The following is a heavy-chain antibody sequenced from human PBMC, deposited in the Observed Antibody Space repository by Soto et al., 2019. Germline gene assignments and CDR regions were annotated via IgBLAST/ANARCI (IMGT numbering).Heavy chain of an antibody. D-gene: IGHD3-16*02. V-gene: IGHV3-30*18. CDR2: ISYDGSNK. J-gene: IGHJ4*02. CDR3: AKDIGITFGGVIVPPLDY. CDR1: GVTLSIYG. Sequence: WGCLRLSCAASGVTLSIYGMPWVRQAPGKGLEWVAVISYDGSNKYYADSVKGRFTISRDNSKNTLYLQMNSLRAEDTAVYYCAKDIGITFGGVIVPPLDYWGQGTLVTVSS.